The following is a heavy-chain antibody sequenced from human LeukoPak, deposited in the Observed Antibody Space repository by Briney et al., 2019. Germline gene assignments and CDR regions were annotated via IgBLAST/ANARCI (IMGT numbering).Heavy chain of an antibody. Sequence: GGSLRLSCAASGFTVSSNYMSWVRQAPGKGLEWVSVIYSGGSTYYADSVKGRFTISRDNSKNTLYLQMNSLRAEDTAVYYCAAPCGGCDVFDIWGQGTMVTVSS. D-gene: IGHD4-23*01. J-gene: IGHJ3*02. CDR3: AAPCGGCDVFDI. V-gene: IGHV3-66*01. CDR1: GFTVSSNY. CDR2: IYSGGST.